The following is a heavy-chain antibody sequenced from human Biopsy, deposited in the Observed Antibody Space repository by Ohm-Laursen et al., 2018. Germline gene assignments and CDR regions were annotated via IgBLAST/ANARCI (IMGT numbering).Heavy chain of an antibody. V-gene: IGHV3-53*01. CDR2: IYLDGNT. CDR3: VRGRAY. J-gene: IGHJ4*02. Sequence: SLRLSCAASGFTFNSYWMHWVRQAPGEGLEWVSIIYLDGNTYYTDSVKGRFTISRDNSKNALYLQMNSLRPADTAKYYCVRGRAYWGQGTLVTVSS. CDR1: GFTFNSYW.